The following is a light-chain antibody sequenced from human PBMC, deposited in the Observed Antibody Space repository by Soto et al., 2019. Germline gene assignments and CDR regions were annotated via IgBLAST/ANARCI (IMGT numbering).Light chain of an antibody. CDR3: CSYTSISTGVL. J-gene: IGLJ2*01. CDR1: SSDVGDYSY. CDR2: EVS. V-gene: IGLV2-14*01. Sequence: QSALTQPASVSGSPGQSITISCTGASSDVGDYSYVSWYQHHPGQAPELLIYEVSNRPSGVSHRFSGSKSDNTASLTISGLQAEDEADYYCCSYTSISTGVLFGGGTKLTVL.